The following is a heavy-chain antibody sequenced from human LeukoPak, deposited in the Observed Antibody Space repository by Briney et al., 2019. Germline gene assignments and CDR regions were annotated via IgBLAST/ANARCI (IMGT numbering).Heavy chain of an antibody. CDR2: ISDTGRLS. Sequence: GGSLRLSCAASGFTFSSSAMSWVRQAPGKGLEWVAAISDTGRLSYCADSVNGRFTISRDNSKNTLSLQMNSLRAEDTAVYYCARRGDGGRSFDYWGQGTLVTVSS. CDR1: GFTFSSSA. CDR3: ARRGDGGRSFDY. D-gene: IGHD4-23*01. V-gene: IGHV3-23*01. J-gene: IGHJ4*02.